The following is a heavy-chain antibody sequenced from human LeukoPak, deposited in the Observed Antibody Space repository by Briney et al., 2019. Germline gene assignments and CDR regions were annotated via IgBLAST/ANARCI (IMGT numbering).Heavy chain of an antibody. CDR3: VRHPDSAMVPV. J-gene: IGHJ3*01. CDR2: IYYSGST. D-gene: IGHD5-18*01. Sequence: PSEALSLTCTVSGGSISGSFYYWGWIRQPPGEGLEWTGSIYYSGSTYYNPSLKSRVTISVDTSKNQFSLRLSSVTAADTAVYYCVRHPDSAMVPVWGQGTTVTVSS. V-gene: IGHV4-39*01. CDR1: GGSISGSFYY.